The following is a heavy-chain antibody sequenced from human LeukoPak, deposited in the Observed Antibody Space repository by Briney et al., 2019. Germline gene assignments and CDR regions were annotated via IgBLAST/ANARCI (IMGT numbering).Heavy chain of an antibody. CDR1: GFTFSSYA. V-gene: IGHV3-23*01. J-gene: IGHJ4*02. D-gene: IGHD2-15*01. Sequence: PGASLRLSCAASGFTFSSYAMAWVRQAPVKGLEWVSVITDSGINTYYTDSVKGRFTISRDNSKNTLYLQMNSLRAEVTAVYYCAKGTLGSCSGASCYPLDYWGQGTLVTVYS. CDR3: AKGTLGSCSGASCYPLDY. CDR2: ITDSGINT.